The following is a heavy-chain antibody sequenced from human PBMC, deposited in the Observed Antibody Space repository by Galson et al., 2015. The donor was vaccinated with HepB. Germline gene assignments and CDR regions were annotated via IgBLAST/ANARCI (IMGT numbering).Heavy chain of an antibody. V-gene: IGHV1-3*01. CDR1: GYTFTRYT. CDR2: INAADSNT. J-gene: IGHJ3*01. Sequence: SVKVSCKASGYTFTRYTMLWVRQAPGQRLECMGWINAADSNTKYSQRFQGRLTFTRDTSANTAYMELRNLKSEDTAVYYCGRVGYFDGNNYHDAFDVWGQGTMVTVSS. D-gene: IGHD2/OR15-2a*01. CDR3: GRVGYFDGNNYHDAFDV.